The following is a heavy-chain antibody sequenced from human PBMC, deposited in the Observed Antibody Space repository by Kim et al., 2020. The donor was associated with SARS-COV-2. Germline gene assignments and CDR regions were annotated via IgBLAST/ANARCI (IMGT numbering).Heavy chain of an antibody. J-gene: IGHJ5*02. Sequence: ASVKVSCKASGYTFTSYGISWVRQAPGQGLEWMGWISAYDGNTNYAQKLQGRVTMTTDTSTSTAYMELRSLRSDDTAVYYCARGGALWFGDGGFDPWGQGTLVTVSS. CDR1: GYTFTSYG. CDR2: ISAYDGNT. V-gene: IGHV1-18*01. D-gene: IGHD3-10*01. CDR3: ARGGALWFGDGGFDP.